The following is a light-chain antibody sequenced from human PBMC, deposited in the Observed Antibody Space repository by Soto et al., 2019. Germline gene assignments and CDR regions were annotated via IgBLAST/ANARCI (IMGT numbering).Light chain of an antibody. CDR1: QSVGTY. CDR2: DAS. V-gene: IGKV3-11*01. J-gene: IGKJ4*01. Sequence: EIVLTQSPATLSLSPGERATLSCRASQSVGTYLAWYQQKPGQAPRFLIYDASNRATGIPARFSGGGSGTDFTLTISSLEPEDFAVYYCQHRKNWPLTFGGGTKVDIK. CDR3: QHRKNWPLT.